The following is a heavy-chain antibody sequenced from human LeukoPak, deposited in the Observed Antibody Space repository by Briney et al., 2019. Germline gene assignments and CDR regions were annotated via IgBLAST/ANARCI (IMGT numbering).Heavy chain of an antibody. CDR2: INPNSGGT. CDR1: GHTFTDYY. V-gene: IGHV1-2*02. D-gene: IGHD6-6*01. Sequence: GASVKVSCKASGHTFTDYYMHWVRQAPGQGFEWMGWINPNSGGTNYAQKIQGGVTMTRDTSISTAYMELTSLRSDDTAVYYCTRGLSIATRPAYYFDYWGQGTLVTVSS. CDR3: TRGLSIATRPAYYFDY. J-gene: IGHJ4*02.